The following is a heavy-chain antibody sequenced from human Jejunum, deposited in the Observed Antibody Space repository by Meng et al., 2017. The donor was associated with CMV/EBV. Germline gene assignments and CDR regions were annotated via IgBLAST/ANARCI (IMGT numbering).Heavy chain of an antibody. J-gene: IGHJ4*02. CDR3: ARGTWAAAPSDY. CDR1: GGSVSSGSYY. D-gene: IGHD1-1*01. CDR2: IYYNENA. V-gene: IGHV4-61*03. Sequence: VSGGSVSSGSYYWSWIRQPPGKGLKFIGYIYYNENADYNPSLMRRVTISLDTSQNHFSLKLTSVTAADTAVYYCARGTWAAAPSDYWGQGFLVTVSS.